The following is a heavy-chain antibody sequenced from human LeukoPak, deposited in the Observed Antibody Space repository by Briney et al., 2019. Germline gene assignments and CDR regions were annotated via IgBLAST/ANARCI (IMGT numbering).Heavy chain of an antibody. CDR1: GYTFTGYY. CDR3: ARSYGSGRRDAFDI. J-gene: IGHJ3*02. V-gene: IGHV1-2*02. D-gene: IGHD3-10*01. CDR2: INPNSGGT. Sequence: ASVKVSCKASGYTFTGYYIHWVRQAPGQGLQWMGYINPNSGGTNSAQKSQGRVTMTRDTSLSTAYMELTRLRSDDTAVYYCARSYGSGRRDAFDIWGQGTMVTVSS.